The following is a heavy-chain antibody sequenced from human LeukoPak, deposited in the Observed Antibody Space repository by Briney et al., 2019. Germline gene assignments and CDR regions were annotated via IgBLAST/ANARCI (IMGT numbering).Heavy chain of an antibody. D-gene: IGHD3-22*01. V-gene: IGHV1-3*01. CDR2: INAGSGNT. CDR1: GYTFITYA. CDR3: ARLTYYYDSSGQNWFDP. J-gene: IGHJ5*02. Sequence: VASVKVSCKASGYTFITYAIHWVRQAPGQRLEWMGWINAGSGNTKYSQKFQGRVTITRDTSASTADMELSSLRSEDTAVYYCARLTYYYDSSGQNWFDPWGQGTLVTVSS.